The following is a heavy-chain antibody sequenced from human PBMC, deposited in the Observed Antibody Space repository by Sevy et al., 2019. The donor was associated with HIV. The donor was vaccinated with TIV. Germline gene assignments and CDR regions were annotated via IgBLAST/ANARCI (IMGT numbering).Heavy chain of an antibody. Sequence: GGPLDASVEPLGFFSSTYVWNWVGKAQGRGLGGISNIGIGSTTIYYADHVKGRFTVSRDNARSSLFLQMNSLRDEDTAVYYCAIDPRDGGDYWGQGTLVTVSS. CDR2: IGIGSTTI. CDR3: AIDPRDGGDY. D-gene: IGHD3-16*01. J-gene: IGHJ4*02. CDR1: GFFSSTYV. V-gene: IGHV3-48*02.